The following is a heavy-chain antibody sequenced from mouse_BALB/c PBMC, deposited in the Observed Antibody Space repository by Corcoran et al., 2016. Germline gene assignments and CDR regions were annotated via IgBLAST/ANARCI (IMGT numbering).Heavy chain of an antibody. CDR1: GFNIKDTY. CDR3: ARGWVRRFYAMDY. J-gene: IGHJ4*01. D-gene: IGHD2-14*01. V-gene: IGHV14-3*02. CDR2: IDPANGNT. Sequence: EVQLQQSGAELVKPGASVKLSCTASGFNIKDTYMHWVKQRPEQGLDWIGRIDPANGNTKYDPKFQGKATITADTSSNTAYLQLSSLTSEDTAVYYCARGWVRRFYAMDYWGQGTSVTVSS.